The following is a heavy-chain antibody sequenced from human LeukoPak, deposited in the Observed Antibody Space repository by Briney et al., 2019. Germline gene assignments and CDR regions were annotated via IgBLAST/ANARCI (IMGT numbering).Heavy chain of an antibody. CDR1: GAPFGGSY. V-gene: IGHV4-34*01. CDR2: VNHRGTT. CDR3: ARELRSGYTKRFDS. D-gene: IGHD5-18*01. Sequence: PSETLSLTCGVSGAPFGGSYWIWIRQSPGKGLEWLGEVNHRGTTTFNPSLNARLTMSVDTSKSQFSLNLTSVTAADTAMYYWARELRSGYTKRFDSWGQGTLVTVSS. J-gene: IGHJ4*02.